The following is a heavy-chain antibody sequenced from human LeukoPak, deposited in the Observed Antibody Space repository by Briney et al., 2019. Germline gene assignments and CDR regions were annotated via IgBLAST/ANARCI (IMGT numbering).Heavy chain of an antibody. V-gene: IGHV3-21*04. CDR3: AKAYDILTGYGDY. CDR2: ISSSSSYI. Sequence: PGGSLRLSCAASGFTFSSYSMNWVRQAPGKGLEWVSSISSSSSYIYYADSVKGRFTISRDNAKNSLYLQMNSLRVEDTAVYYCAKAYDILTGYGDYWGQGTLVTVSS. CDR1: GFTFSSYS. J-gene: IGHJ4*02. D-gene: IGHD3-9*01.